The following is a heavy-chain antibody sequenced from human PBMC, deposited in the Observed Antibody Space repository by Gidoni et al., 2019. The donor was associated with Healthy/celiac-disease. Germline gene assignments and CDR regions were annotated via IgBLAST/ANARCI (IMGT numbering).Heavy chain of an antibody. CDR1: GGSFSGYY. CDR3: SSGRTTSSWYPESYYYYGMDV. D-gene: IGHD6-13*01. CDR2: INHSGSP. J-gene: IGHJ6*02. V-gene: IGHV4-34*01. Sequence: QVQLQQWGAGLLKPSETLSLTRAVYGGSFSGYYWSWIRQPPGQGLEWIWEINHSGSPNDTPSLESRVTISVDTSKNPFYLQLRSVTAADTAVYYCSSGRTTSSWYPESYYYYGMDVWGQGTTVTVSS.